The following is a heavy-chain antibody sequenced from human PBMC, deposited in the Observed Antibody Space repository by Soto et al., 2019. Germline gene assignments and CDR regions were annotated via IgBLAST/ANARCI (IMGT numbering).Heavy chain of an antibody. CDR3: AKAAGYYRPLTPPEYFQH. J-gene: IGHJ1*01. CDR1: GFTFSSYA. V-gene: IGHV3-23*01. Sequence: EVQLLESGGGLVQPGGSLRLSCAASGFTFSSYAMSWVRQAPGKGLEWVSAISSSGGSTYYPDSVKGRFTISRDNSKNTLYLQMNSLRSEDTAVYYSAKAAGYYRPLTPPEYFQHWGQGTLVTVSS. D-gene: IGHD3-22*01. CDR2: ISSSGGST.